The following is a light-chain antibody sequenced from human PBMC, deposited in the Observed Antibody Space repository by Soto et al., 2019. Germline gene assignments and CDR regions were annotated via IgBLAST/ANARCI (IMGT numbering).Light chain of an antibody. Sequence: QSVLTQPPSASGSPRQSVTISCTGTSSDIGGYNYVSWYQQHPGKAPKLMIYEVIKRPSGVPDRFSGSRSGNTASLTVSGLQAEDEADYYCSSYTGTNNLYVFGTGTKLTVL. CDR2: EVI. V-gene: IGLV2-8*01. J-gene: IGLJ1*01. CDR1: SSDIGGYNY. CDR3: SSYTGTNNLYV.